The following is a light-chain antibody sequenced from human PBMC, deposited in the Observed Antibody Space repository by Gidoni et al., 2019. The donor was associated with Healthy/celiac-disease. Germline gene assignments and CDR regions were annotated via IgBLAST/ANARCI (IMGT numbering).Light chain of an antibody. J-gene: IGKJ5*01. CDR3: QQYVSSPLIT. CDR2: GAS. V-gene: IGKV3-20*01. Sequence: EIVLTQSPGTLSLSPGERATLSGRARQSVSSSYLAWYQQKPAQAPRLLIYGASSRATGIPARFSGSGSGTDFPLSIRRLDPEYFAVYFCQQYVSSPLITFGQGTRLEIK. CDR1: QSVSSSY.